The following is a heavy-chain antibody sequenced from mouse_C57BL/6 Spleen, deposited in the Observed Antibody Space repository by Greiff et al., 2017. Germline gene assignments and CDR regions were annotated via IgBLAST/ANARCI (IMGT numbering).Heavy chain of an antibody. V-gene: IGHV5-9*01. CDR2: ISGGGGNT. J-gene: IGHJ4*01. Sequence: DVKLVESGGGLVKPGGSLKLSCAASGFTFSSYTMSWVRQTPEKRLEWVATISGGGGNTYYPDSVKGRFTISRDNAKNTLYLQMSSLRSEDTALYYCAKHYDGLDYWGQGTSVTVSS. CDR3: AKHYDGLDY. D-gene: IGHD2-3*01. CDR1: GFTFSSYT.